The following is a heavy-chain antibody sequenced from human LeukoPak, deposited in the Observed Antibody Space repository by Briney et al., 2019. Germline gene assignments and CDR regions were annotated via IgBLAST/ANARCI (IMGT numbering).Heavy chain of an antibody. V-gene: IGHV1-8*01. D-gene: IGHD3-22*01. J-gene: IGHJ4*02. CDR3: ARGRGYDRTGYVYYFDF. CDR1: GYSFTSYD. CDR2: MSPNSGNT. Sequence: ASVKVSCKASGYSFTSYDINWVRQAPGQGFEWVGWMSPNSGNTGHAQEFQGRVTMTRDTSMSTAYMELSSLRYEDTAVYYCARGRGYDRTGYVYYFDFWGQGTLVTVSS.